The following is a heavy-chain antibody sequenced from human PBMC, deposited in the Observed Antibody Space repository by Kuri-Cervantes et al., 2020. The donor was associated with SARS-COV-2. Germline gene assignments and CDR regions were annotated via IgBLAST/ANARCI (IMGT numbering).Heavy chain of an antibody. J-gene: IGHJ4*02. CDR1: GGSFSSYA. V-gene: IGHV1-69*04. D-gene: IGHD6-19*01. CDR2: IIPIVGVP. CDR3: ARETSRTSGTGYYLDY. Sequence: SVKVSCKTSGGSFSSYAISWVRQAPGQGLEWMGRIIPIVGVPNYAQNFQSRVTITADTSTSTAYVELSSLRSEDTAVYHCARETSRTSGTGYYLDYWGQGTLVTVSS.